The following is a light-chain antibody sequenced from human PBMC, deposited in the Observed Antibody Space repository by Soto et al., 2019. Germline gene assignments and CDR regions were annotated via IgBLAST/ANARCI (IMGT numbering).Light chain of an antibody. CDR3: AAWDDSLNGFWV. V-gene: IGLV1-44*01. CDR1: DSNIGSNT. CDR2: SNN. J-gene: IGLJ3*02. Sequence: QSVLTQPPSASGTAGQVVTISCSGGDSNIGSNTVNWYQQLPGMAPRLLIYSNNQRPSGVPDRFSGSKSGTSASLAISGLQSEDEADYYCAAWDDSLNGFWVFGGGTKLTVL.